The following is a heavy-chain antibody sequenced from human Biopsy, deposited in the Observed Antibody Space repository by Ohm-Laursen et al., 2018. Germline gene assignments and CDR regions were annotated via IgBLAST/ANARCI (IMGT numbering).Heavy chain of an antibody. CDR3: ARGSGYFKLDV. Sequence: TLSLTCAVNGESSSGYFWNWIRQPPGQGLEWIGEINQSGSTKYNPSLKKRATLAADSSSSQFSPRLTSVTAADTAIYYCARGSGYFKLDVWGQGTTVTVSS. CDR2: INQSGST. D-gene: IGHD5-12*01. V-gene: IGHV4-34*01. J-gene: IGHJ6*02. CDR1: GESSSGYF.